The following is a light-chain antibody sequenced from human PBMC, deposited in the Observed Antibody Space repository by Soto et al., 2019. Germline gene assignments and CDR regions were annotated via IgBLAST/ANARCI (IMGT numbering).Light chain of an antibody. J-gene: IGKJ1*01. CDR2: AES. Sequence: DIQLTQSPSFLSASVGDRVTITCRASQGIAGSLAWYQQKPGKPPKLLIYAESTLQSGVPSRFSGSGSGTEFTLTISSLQPDDFATYYCQHYNSYSEAFGQGTRWIS. V-gene: IGKV1-9*01. CDR1: QGIAGS. CDR3: QHYNSYSEA.